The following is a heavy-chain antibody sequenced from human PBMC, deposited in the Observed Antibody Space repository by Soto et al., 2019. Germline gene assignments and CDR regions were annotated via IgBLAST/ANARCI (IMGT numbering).Heavy chain of an antibody. V-gene: IGHV3-9*01. Sequence: SLRLSCAASGFTFDDYAMHWVRQAPGKGLEWVSGISWNSGSIGYADSVKGRFTISRDNAKNSLYLQMNSLRAEDTALYYCAKDKGSGSYYDILTGYSNYFDYWGQGTLVTVS. J-gene: IGHJ4*02. CDR3: AKDKGSGSYYDILTGYSNYFDY. CDR2: ISWNSGSI. CDR1: GFTFDDYA. D-gene: IGHD3-9*01.